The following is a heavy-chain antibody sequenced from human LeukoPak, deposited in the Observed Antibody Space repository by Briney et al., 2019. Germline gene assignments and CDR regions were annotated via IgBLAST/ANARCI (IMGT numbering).Heavy chain of an antibody. V-gene: IGHV3-23*01. CDR3: ARLCWGNQLAGFDS. J-gene: IGHJ4*02. D-gene: IGHD3-16*01. CDR1: GVTLSSFA. Sequence: PGGSLRLSCAASGVTLSSFAMSWARQAPGKGLEWVSGISSSGSGDNTYYADSVKGRFTISRDSSKNTLFLHMNTLRAEDTAIYYCARLCWGNQLAGFDSWGQGTLVTVSS. CDR2: ISSSGSGDNT.